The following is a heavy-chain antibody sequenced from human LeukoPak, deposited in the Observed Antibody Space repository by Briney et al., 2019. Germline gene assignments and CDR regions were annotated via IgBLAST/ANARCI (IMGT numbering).Heavy chain of an antibody. D-gene: IGHD5-18*01. Sequence: SQTLSLTCAISGDSVSSDSAVWNWIRQSPSRGLEWLGRTYSRSRWYYDYAVSVKSRITINPDTSKNQFSLQLNSVTPEDTAVYYCARFAVDPTMVTLGYYMDVWGKGTAVTVSS. V-gene: IGHV6-1*01. CDR1: GDSVSSDSAV. CDR2: TYSRSRWYY. J-gene: IGHJ6*03. CDR3: ARFAVDPTMVTLGYYMDV.